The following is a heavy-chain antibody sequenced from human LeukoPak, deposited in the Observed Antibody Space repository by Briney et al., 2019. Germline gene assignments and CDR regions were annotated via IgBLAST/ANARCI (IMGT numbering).Heavy chain of an antibody. D-gene: IGHD3-3*01. J-gene: IGHJ4*02. CDR3: AIDPDYDFWSGHVWG. Sequence: GGSLRLSCAASGFTFSSYGMHWVRQAPGKGLEWVAFIRYDGSNKYYADSVRGRFTISRDNSKNTLYLQMNSLRAEDTAVYYCAIDPDYDFWSGHVWGWGQGTLVTVSS. CDR2: IRYDGSNK. V-gene: IGHV3-30*02. CDR1: GFTFSSYG.